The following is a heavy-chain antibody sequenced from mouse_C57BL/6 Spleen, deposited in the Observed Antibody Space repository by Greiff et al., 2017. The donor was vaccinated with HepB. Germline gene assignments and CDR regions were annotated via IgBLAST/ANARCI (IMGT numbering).Heavy chain of an antibody. J-gene: IGHJ2*01. D-gene: IGHD1-1*02. Sequence: QVQLQQPGAELVRPGTSVKLSCKASGYTFTSYWMHWVKQRPGQGLEWIGVIDPSDSYTNYNQKFKGKATLTVDTSSSTAYMQLSSLTSEDSAVYYCARDMALYYFDYWGQGTTLTVSS. CDR2: IDPSDSYT. V-gene: IGHV1-59*01. CDR1: GYTFTSYW. CDR3: ARDMALYYFDY.